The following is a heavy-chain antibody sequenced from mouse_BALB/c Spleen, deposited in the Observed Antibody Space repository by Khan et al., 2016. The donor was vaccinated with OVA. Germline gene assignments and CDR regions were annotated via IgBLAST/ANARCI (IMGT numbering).Heavy chain of an antibody. CDR2: ISYSGST. CDR3: ARTARIKY. D-gene: IGHD1-2*01. CDR1: GYSITSGYG. J-gene: IGHJ2*01. V-gene: IGHV3-2*02. Sequence: EVQLEESGPGLVKPSQSLSLTCTVTGYSITSGYGWNWIRQFPGNKLEWMGYISYSGSTNYNPSLKSRISITLYTSKNQFFMQLNSVTTEDTATYYCARTARIKYWGQGTTLTVSS.